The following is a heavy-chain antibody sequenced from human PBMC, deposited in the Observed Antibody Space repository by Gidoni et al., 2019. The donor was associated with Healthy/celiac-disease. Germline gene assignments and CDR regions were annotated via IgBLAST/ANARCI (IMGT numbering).Heavy chain of an antibody. CDR1: GGTFSSYA. J-gene: IGHJ4*02. D-gene: IGHD5-18*01. Sequence: QVQLVQSGAEVKKPGSSVKVSCKASGGTFSSYAISWVRQAPGQGLEWMGGIIPIFGTANYAQKFQGRVTITADESTSTAYMELSSLRSEDTAVYYCARGHSYGYGKWLGAFDYWGQGTLVTVSS. V-gene: IGHV1-69*01. CDR2: IIPIFGTA. CDR3: ARGHSYGYGKWLGAFDY.